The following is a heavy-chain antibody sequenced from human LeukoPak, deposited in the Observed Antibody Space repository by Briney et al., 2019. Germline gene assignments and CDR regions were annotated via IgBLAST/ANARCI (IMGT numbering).Heavy chain of an antibody. CDR1: GFTFSNYA. CDR2: ISGSAGKI. J-gene: IGHJ4*02. D-gene: IGHD5-18*01. Sequence: GSLRLSCVASGFTFSNYAMSWVRQAPGKGLDWVSVISGSAGKIRYAGSVKGRFTISRDNSENTVYLQMNSLRAEDTAVYYCAGRVTGYSSGYVYWGQGTLVTVSS. V-gene: IGHV3-23*01. CDR3: AGRVTGYSSGYVY.